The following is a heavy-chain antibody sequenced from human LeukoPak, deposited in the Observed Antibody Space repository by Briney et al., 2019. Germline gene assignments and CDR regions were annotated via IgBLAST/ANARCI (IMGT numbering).Heavy chain of an antibody. CDR2: ISSSSSYI. D-gene: IGHD3-22*01. CDR1: GFSFSSYS. J-gene: IGHJ4*02. CDR3: ASLAGDYYDSSGYYFIDY. Sequence: GGSLRLSCAASGFSFSSYSMNWVRQAPGKGLEWVSSISSSSSYIYYADSVKGRFTISRDNAKNSLYLQMNSLRAEDTAVYYCASLAGDYYDSSGYYFIDYWGQGTLVTVSS. V-gene: IGHV3-21*01.